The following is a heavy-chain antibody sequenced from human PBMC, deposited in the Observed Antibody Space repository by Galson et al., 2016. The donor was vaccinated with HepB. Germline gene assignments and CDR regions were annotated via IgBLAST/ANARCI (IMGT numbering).Heavy chain of an antibody. V-gene: IGHV3-30*03. Sequence: SLRLSCAASGFTFSSYGMHWVRQAPGKGLEWVAVISYDGSNKYYADSVKGRFTISRDNSKNTLYLQMNSLRGEDTAVYYCATDPHFWGQGTLVTVSS. J-gene: IGHJ4*02. CDR2: ISYDGSNK. CDR1: GFTFSSYG. CDR3: ATDPHF.